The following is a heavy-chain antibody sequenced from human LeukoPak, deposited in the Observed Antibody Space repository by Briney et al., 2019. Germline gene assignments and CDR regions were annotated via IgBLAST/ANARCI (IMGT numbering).Heavy chain of an antibody. J-gene: IGHJ4*02. V-gene: IGHV3-23*01. CDR1: GFTFSSYA. Sequence: GGSLRLSCAASGFTFSSYAMSWVRQAPGKGLEWVSAISGSGGGTYYADSVKGRFTISRDNSKNTLYLQMNSLRAEDTAVYYCAKVERPQAMVTPNFDYWGQGTLVTVSS. CDR2: ISGSGGGT. CDR3: AKVERPQAMVTPNFDY. D-gene: IGHD5-18*01.